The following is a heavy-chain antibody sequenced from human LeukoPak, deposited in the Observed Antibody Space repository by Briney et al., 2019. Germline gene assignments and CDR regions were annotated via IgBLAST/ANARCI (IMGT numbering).Heavy chain of an antibody. J-gene: IGHJ5*02. CDR1: GYTFTGYY. V-gene: IGHV1-2*02. D-gene: IGHD2-2*01. CDR3: AREVYCSSTSCHNWFDT. CDR2: INPNSGGT. Sequence: ASVKVSCKASGYTFTGYYMHGVRQAPGQGLEWMGWINPNSGGTNYAQKFQGRVTMTRDTSISTAYMELSRLRSDDTAVYYCAREVYCSSTSCHNWFDTWGQGTLVTVSS.